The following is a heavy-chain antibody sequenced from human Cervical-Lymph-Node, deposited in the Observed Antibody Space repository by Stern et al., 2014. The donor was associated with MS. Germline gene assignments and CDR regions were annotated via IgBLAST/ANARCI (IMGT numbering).Heavy chain of an antibody. V-gene: IGHV3-74*03. CDR3: VRDLGGAAGY. CDR1: GFTFSRYW. J-gene: IGHJ4*02. CDR2: MIEDGSTT. Sequence: EVQLVESGGGLVQPGGSLRLSCAASGFTFSRYWMHWVRQGPGKGLVWVSSMIEDGSTTTYADSVKGRFTISRDNAKNTLYLQMDSLRAEDTAVYYCVRDLGGAAGYWGQGTLGTGSA. D-gene: IGHD3-16*01.